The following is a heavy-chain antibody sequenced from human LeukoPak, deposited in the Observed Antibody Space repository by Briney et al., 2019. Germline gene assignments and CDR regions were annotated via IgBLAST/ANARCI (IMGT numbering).Heavy chain of an antibody. CDR2: IYSGGST. CDR1: GFTFSSYA. D-gene: IGHD6-19*01. V-gene: IGHV3-23*03. CDR3: AKSRGIYDSSGWRTFDY. Sequence: TGGSLRLSCAASGFTFSSYAMSWVRQAPGKGLEWVSVIYSGGSTYYADSVKGRFTISRDNSKNTLYLQVNSLRAEDTAIYYCAKSRGIYDSSGWRTFDYWGQGTLVTVSS. J-gene: IGHJ4*02.